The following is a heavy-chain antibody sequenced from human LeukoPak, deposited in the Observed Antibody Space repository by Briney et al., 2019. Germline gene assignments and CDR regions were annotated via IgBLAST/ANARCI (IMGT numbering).Heavy chain of an antibody. V-gene: IGHV1-69*05. J-gene: IGHJ4*02. CDR2: IIPIFGTA. CDR3: ARSHTVTTESFDY. D-gene: IGHD4-11*01. CDR1: GYSFTTYY. Sequence: EAPVKVSCKASGYSFTTYYMHWMRQAPGQGLEWMGRIIPIFGTANYAQKFQGRVTITTDESTSTAYMELSSLRSEDTAVYYCARSHTVTTESFDYWGQGTLVTVSS.